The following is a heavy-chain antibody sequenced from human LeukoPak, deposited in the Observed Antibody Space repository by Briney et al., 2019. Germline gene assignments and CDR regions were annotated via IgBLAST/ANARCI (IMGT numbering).Heavy chain of an antibody. J-gene: IGHJ4*02. CDR2: LFSNDEK. V-gene: IGHV2-26*01. CDR3: ARGSGWYGGEYYFDY. Sequence: SGPTLVNPTDTLTLTCTFSGFSLSNARMGVSWIRQPPGKALEWLAHLFSNDEKSYSTPLKSRLTISKDTSKSHVVLTMTNMDPVDTATYYCARGSGWYGGEYYFDYWGQGTLVTVSS. D-gene: IGHD6-19*01. CDR1: GFSLSNARMG.